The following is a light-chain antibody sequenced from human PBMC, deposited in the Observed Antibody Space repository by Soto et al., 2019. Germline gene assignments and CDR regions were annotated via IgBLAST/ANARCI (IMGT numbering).Light chain of an antibody. Sequence: IVYTHYPSTLSLTPEERATLSCRASQSVSNNHLAWYQQKPGQAPRLLIYGASNRATGIPDRFSGSGSGTDFTLTSSRLEPEDCAVYYCQQYGSSGTFGQGTKVDIK. CDR2: GAS. J-gene: IGKJ1*01. V-gene: IGKV3-20*01. CDR1: QSVSNNH. CDR3: QQYGSSGT.